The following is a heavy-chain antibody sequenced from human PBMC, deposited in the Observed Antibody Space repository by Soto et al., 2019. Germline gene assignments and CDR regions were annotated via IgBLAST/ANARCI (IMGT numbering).Heavy chain of an antibody. CDR1: GFTFSSYA. J-gene: IGHJ1*01. D-gene: IGHD3-22*01. CDR2: ISGSGGST. Sequence: PGGSLRLSCAASGFTFSSYAMSWVRQAPGKGLEWVSAISGSGGSTYYADSVKGRFTISRDNSKNTLYLQMNSLRAEDTAVYYCAKDWDYYDSSGAAEYFQHWGQGTLVTVSS. CDR3: AKDWDYYDSSGAAEYFQH. V-gene: IGHV3-23*01.